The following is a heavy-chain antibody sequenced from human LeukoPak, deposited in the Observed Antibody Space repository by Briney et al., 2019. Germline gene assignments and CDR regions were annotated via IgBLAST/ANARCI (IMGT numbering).Heavy chain of an antibody. CDR1: GFTFSSYA. CDR3: AKDTTQWLPTYFDY. J-gene: IGHJ4*02. CDR2: ISGSGGST. D-gene: IGHD6-19*01. V-gene: IGHV3-23*01. Sequence: GGSLRLSCAASGFTFSSYAMSWVRQAPGKGLEWVSTISGSGGSTYYADSVKGRFTISRDNSKNSLYLQMNSLRAEDTAVYYCAKDTTQWLPTYFDYWGQGTLVTVSS.